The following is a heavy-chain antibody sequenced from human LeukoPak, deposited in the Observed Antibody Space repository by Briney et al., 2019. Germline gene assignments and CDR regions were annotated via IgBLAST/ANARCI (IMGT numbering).Heavy chain of an antibody. V-gene: IGHV4-4*07. CDR3: ARLLRVGYCSTTTCNWFDP. CDR1: GGSITTYY. J-gene: IGHJ5*02. Sequence: SETLSLTCTVSGGSITTYYWSWIRQPAGKGLEWIGRIYTSGSTNYNPSLKSRVTMSVDTSKNQFSLKLSSVTAADTAVYYCARLLRVGYCSTTTCNWFDPWGQGTLVTVSS. CDR2: IYTSGST. D-gene: IGHD2-2*03.